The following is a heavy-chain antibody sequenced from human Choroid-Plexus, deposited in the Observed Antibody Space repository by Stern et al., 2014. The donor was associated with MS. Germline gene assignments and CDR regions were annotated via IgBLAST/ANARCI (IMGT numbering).Heavy chain of an antibody. J-gene: IGHJ5*02. Sequence: QVQLVQSGGGVVQPGRPLRLSCVASGFTFGSCAMHWVRQAPGNGLEWVGGVSHDGSYKYYADSVMGRFTISRDNSQNTLYMQMSSLRPEDTAVYYCAKDRQYLTYFFDHWGQGSLVTVSS. CDR3: AKDRQYLTYFFDH. CDR1: GFTFGSCA. D-gene: IGHD2/OR15-2a*01. CDR2: VSHDGSYK. V-gene: IGHV3-30*18.